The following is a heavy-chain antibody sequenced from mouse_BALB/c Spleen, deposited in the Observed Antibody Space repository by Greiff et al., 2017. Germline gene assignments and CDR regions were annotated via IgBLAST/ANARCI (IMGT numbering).Heavy chain of an antibody. V-gene: IGHV1-80*01. CDR2: IYPGDGDT. J-gene: IGHJ3*01. CDR3: ARYYYDYDWFAY. CDR1: GYAFSSYW. D-gene: IGHD2-4*01. Sequence: QVQLQQSGAELVRPGSSVKISCKASGYAFSSYWMNWVKQRPGQGLEWIGQIYPGDGDTNYNGKFKDKATLTADKSSSTAYMQLSSLTSEDSAVYYCARYYYDYDWFAYWGQGTLVTVSA.